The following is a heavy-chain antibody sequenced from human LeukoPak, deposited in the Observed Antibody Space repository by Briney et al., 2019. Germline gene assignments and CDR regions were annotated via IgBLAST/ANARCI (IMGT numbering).Heavy chain of an antibody. Sequence: YISDSSSAMYYADSVKGRFTISRDNAKNSLYLQMNSLRAEDTAVYYCAGYCSSVSCRNIDYWGQGTLVTVSS. CDR2: ISDSSSAM. J-gene: IGHJ4*02. V-gene: IGHV3-48*04. D-gene: IGHD2-2*01. CDR3: AGYCSSVSCRNIDY.